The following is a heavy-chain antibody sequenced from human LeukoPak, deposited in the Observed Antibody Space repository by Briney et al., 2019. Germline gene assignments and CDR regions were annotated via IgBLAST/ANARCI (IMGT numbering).Heavy chain of an antibody. J-gene: IGHJ6*02. Sequence: GGSLRLSCAASGFTFSSYSLNWVRQAPGKGLEWVSSISGSGSYIQYADSVKGRFTISSDKSKHTLYLQMNSLRAEDTAVYYCTRAKGIAVAGQFYYGMDVWGQGTTVTVSS. D-gene: IGHD6-19*01. CDR1: GFTFSSYS. CDR3: TRAKGIAVAGQFYYGMDV. CDR2: ISGSGSYI. V-gene: IGHV3-21*01.